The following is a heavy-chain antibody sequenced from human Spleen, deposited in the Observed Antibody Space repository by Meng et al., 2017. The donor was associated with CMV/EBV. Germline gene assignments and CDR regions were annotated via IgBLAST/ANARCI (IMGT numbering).Heavy chain of an antibody. V-gene: IGHV1-2*02. J-gene: IGHJ4*02. CDR3: ARGKDGYNYAYFDY. Sequence: ASVKVSCKTSGYSFTVYYIHWVRQAPGQGLEWVGRINPNSGGTNYAQKFQGRVTMTRDTSISTAYMELSRLRSDDTAVYYCARGKDGYNYAYFDYWGQGTLVTVSS. D-gene: IGHD5-24*01. CDR1: GYSFTVYY. CDR2: INPNSGGT.